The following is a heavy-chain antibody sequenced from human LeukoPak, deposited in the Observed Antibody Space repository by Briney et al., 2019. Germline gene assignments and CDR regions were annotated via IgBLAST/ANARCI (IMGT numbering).Heavy chain of an antibody. CDR2: IVKSGARP. V-gene: IGHV3-23*01. J-gene: IGHJ4*02. D-gene: IGHD3-10*01. CDR1: GFTFSSHA. CDR3: AKDRGFYGSATYYFDY. Sequence: GGSLRLSCAASGFTFSSHAMNWVRQAPGKGLEWVSGIVKSGARPHYADSVKGRFTISRDNSKNTLFLQMNSLRAEDTAVYFCAKDRGFYGSATYYFDYWGQGTMVTVSS.